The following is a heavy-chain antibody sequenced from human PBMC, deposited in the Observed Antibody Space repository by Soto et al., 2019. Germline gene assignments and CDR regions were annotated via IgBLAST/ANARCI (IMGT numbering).Heavy chain of an antibody. CDR1: GFRFDDYN. J-gene: IGHJ6*02. CDR2: ITWNGGNT. D-gene: IGHD3-3*01. Sequence: GGSLRLSCAASGFRFDDYNIHWVRQAPGKGLEWVSLITWNGGNTYYADSVKGRFTISRDGTTESVSLQMTSLKREDTGLYYCARETLSFGSALDVWGQGTMVTVSS. V-gene: IGHV3-43*01. CDR3: ARETLSFGSALDV.